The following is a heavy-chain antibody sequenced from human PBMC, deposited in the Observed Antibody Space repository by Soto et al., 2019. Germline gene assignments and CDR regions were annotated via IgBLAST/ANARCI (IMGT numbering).Heavy chain of an antibody. V-gene: IGHV3-73*01. J-gene: IGHJ6*02. CDR2: IRSKANSYAT. D-gene: IGHD5-12*01. CDR1: GFTFSGSA. Sequence: VGSLRLSCAASGFTFSGSAMHWVRQASGKGLEWVGRIRSKANSYATAYAASVKGRFTISRDDSKNTAYLQMNSLKTEDTAVYYCTRQGGYDYYYYGMDVWGQGTTVTVSS. CDR3: TRQGGYDYYYYGMDV.